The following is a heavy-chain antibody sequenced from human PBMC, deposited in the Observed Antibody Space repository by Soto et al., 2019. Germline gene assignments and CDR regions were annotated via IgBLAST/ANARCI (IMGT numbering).Heavy chain of an antibody. J-gene: IGHJ4*02. CDR1: GYTFTNYV. CDR2: INAGNGNT. D-gene: IGHD6-13*01. CDR3: ARARIIATFDY. Sequence: QVQLLQSGAEVKKPGASVKVSCKASGYTFTNYVMHWVRQAPGQRLEWMGWINAGNGNTKYSQKLQGRVTITRDTYASIAYMELSSLRSEDTAVYYCARARIIATFDYWGQGTLVTVSS. V-gene: IGHV1-3*01.